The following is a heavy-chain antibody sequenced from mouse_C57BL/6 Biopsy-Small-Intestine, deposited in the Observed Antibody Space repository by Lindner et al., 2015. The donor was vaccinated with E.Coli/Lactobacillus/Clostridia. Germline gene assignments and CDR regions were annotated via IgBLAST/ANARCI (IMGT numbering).Heavy chain of an antibody. CDR1: GYAFSSSW. CDR2: IYSGDGDT. D-gene: IGHD4-1*01. V-gene: IGHV1-82*01. CDR3: ARYWDEGY. J-gene: IGHJ2*01. Sequence: VQLQESGPELVKAWGLSEISCKASGYAFSSSWMNWVKQRPGKGLEWIGRIYSGDGDTNYNGKFKGKATLTADKSSSTAYMQLSSLTSEDSAVYFCARYWDEGYWGQGTTLTVSS.